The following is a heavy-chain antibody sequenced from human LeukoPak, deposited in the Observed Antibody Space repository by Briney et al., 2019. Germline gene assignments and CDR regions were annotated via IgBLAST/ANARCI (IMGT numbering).Heavy chain of an antibody. D-gene: IGHD3-22*01. CDR2: ISCNSGSI. J-gene: IGHJ6*02. V-gene: IGHV3-9*01. CDR1: GFTFDDYA. Sequence: GRSLRLSCAASGFTFDDYAMHWVRQAPGKSLERVSGISCNSGSIGYADSVKGRFTISRDNAKNSLYLQMNSLRAEDTALYYCAKDKADNYYDSSGYYSSGGMDVWGQGTTVTVSS. CDR3: AKDKADNYYDSSGYYSSGGMDV.